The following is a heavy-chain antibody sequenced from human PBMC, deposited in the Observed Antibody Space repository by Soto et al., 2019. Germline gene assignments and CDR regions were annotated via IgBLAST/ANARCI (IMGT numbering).Heavy chain of an antibody. V-gene: IGHV3-23*01. J-gene: IGHJ4*02. D-gene: IGHD4-17*01. Sequence: EVQLLESGGDLVQPGGSLSLSCVASGFDFSNYAVTWVRQAQGKGLEWVSSISRSSSVIYYADSVKGRFIISRDNSKNTLYLQMNSLRAEDTARYYCAKDPNGDYIGAFDDWGQGTLVTVSS. CDR2: ISRSSSVI. CDR1: GFDFSNYA. CDR3: AKDPNGDYIGAFDD.